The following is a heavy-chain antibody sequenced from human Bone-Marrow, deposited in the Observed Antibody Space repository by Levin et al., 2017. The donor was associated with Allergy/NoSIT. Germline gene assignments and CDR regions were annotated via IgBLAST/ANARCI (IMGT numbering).Heavy chain of an antibody. D-gene: IGHD3-16*01. V-gene: IGHV3-23*01. CDR2: LSSSGRNT. CDR1: GFAFNNYA. Sequence: GESLKISCAASGFAFNNYAMNWVRQAPGKGLEWVSSLSSSGRNTYYADSVKGRFTISRDNSENTLFLQMRRLRDEDTAVYYCARLPRGGEYGIYYDYYNGMDLWGQGTTVTVSS. CDR3: ARLPRGGEYGIYYDYYNGMDL. J-gene: IGHJ6*02.